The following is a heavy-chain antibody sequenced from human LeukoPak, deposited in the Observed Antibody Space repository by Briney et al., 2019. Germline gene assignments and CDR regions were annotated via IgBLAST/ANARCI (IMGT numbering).Heavy chain of an antibody. J-gene: IGHJ3*02. Sequence: GRSLRLSCAASGFTFSSYSMNWVRQAPGKGLEWVSSISSSSSYIYYADSVKGRFTISRDNAKNSLYLQMNSLRAEDTAVYYCARAASIYRDAFDIWGQGTMVTVSS. CDR1: GFTFSSYS. CDR2: ISSSSSYI. V-gene: IGHV3-21*01. CDR3: ARAASIYRDAFDI. D-gene: IGHD2-21*01.